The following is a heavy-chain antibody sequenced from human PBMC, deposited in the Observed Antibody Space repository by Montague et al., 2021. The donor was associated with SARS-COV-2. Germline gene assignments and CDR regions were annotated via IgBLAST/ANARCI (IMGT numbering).Heavy chain of an antibody. CDR2: TYYRSKWYY. J-gene: IGHJ4*02. D-gene: IGHD6-19*01. CDR1: GDSVSSNSAA. V-gene: IGHV6-1*01. Sequence: CAISGDSVSSNSAAWNWIRQSPSRGLEWLGRTYYRSKWYYEYAVSLKSLITINPDTSKNQFSLQVKSMTPEDTAVYYCALAVAGRGGYDYWGQGTLVTVSS. CDR3: ALAVAGRGGYDY.